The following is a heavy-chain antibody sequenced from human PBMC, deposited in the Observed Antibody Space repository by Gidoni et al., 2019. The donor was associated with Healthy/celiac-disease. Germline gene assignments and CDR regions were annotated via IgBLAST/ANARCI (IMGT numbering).Heavy chain of an antibody. J-gene: IGHJ4*02. CDR2: VSYDGNNE. V-gene: IGHV3-30-3*01. CDR1: GFTFRNYA. Sequence: VQLVESGGGVGQPGRSLRPSCVASGFTFRNYAMHWVRQAPGKGLDWVAVVSYDGNNEYYADSVKGRFTFSRDNSNNTLYLQMNSLRAEDTAVYYCARGDSSFDYWGQGTLVTVSS. D-gene: IGHD2-21*02. CDR3: ARGDSSFDY.